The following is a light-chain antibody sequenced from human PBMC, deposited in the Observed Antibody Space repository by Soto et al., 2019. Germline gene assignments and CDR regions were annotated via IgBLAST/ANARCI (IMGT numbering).Light chain of an antibody. CDR1: NSNIASNT. CDR2: YNN. V-gene: IGLV1-44*01. J-gene: IGLJ1*01. Sequence: SALTQPPSASETPGQTVSISCSGSNSNIASNTVNWYQHLPGTAPKLLIYYNNQRPSGVPDRFSGSKSGTSASLAISGLQSEDESDYYCAAWDDKLKSYVFGNGTKVTV. CDR3: AAWDDKLKSYV.